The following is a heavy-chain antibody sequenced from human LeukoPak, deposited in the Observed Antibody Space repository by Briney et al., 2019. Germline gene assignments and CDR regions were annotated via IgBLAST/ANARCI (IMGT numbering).Heavy chain of an antibody. D-gene: IGHD4-17*01. CDR3: ATDVNGPAFDI. V-gene: IGHV3-21*01. J-gene: IGHJ3*02. CDR1: GFTFSSYS. Sequence: PGGSLRHSRAASGFTFSSYSMNWVRQAPGKGLEWVSSISSSSSYIYYADSVKGRLTISRDNAKNSLYLQMNSLRAEDTAVYYCATDVNGPAFDIWGQGTMVTVSS. CDR2: ISSSSSYI.